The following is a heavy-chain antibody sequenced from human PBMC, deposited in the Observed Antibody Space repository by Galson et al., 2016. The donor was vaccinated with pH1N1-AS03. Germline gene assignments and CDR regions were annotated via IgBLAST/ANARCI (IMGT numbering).Heavy chain of an antibody. D-gene: IGHD1-26*01. J-gene: IGHJ4*02. CDR1: GGSISSGGYY. CDR2: IFHSGST. CDR3: ARQDSGAYYLDS. Sequence: LSLTCTVSGGSISSGGYYWNWIRPHPGKGLEWIGYIFHSGSTYYNPSLESLVSISVDTSKNQFSLKLKSVTAADTAVYYCARQDSGAYYLDSWGPGTLVTVSS. V-gene: IGHV4-31*01.